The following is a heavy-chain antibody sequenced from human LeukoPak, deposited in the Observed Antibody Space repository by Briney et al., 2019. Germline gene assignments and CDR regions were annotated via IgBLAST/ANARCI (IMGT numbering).Heavy chain of an antibody. Sequence: KPSETLSLTCTVSGGSISSYYWSWIRQPPGKGLEWIGYIYYSGSTNYNPSLKSRVTISVDTSKNQFSLKLSSVTAADTAVYYCARDGTTVTTIWGQGTLVTVSS. J-gene: IGHJ4*02. CDR2: IYYSGST. CDR3: ARDGTTVTTI. CDR1: GGSISSYY. V-gene: IGHV4-59*01. D-gene: IGHD1-7*01.